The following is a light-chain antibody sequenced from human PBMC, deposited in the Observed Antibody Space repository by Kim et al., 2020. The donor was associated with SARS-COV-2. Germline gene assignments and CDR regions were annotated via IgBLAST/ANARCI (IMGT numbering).Light chain of an antibody. V-gene: IGLV2-8*01. CDR1: SSDVGDYNY. CDR2: EVS. J-gene: IGLJ3*02. Sequence: QSVAISCTETSSDVGDYNYVSWYQQHPGNAPKLLIYEVSKRPSGVPDRFSGSRSGNTASLTVSGLQAEDEAHYFCSSYGGTNNFVMFGGGTQLTVL. CDR3: SSYGGTNNFVM.